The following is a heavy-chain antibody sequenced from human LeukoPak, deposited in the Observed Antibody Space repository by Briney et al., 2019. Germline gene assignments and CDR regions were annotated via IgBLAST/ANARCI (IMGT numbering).Heavy chain of an antibody. D-gene: IGHD2-15*01. Sequence: PSETLSLTCTVSGGSINSGNFHWSWIRQPAGKGLEYIGRIYPSGRTNYNPSLKSRVTISVDTSKNQFSLKLSSVTAADTAVYYCARSYCSGSSCYWDYYMDVWGKGTTVTISS. CDR1: GGSINSGNFH. CDR3: ARSYCSGSSCYWDYYMDV. V-gene: IGHV4-61*02. CDR2: IYPSGRT. J-gene: IGHJ6*03.